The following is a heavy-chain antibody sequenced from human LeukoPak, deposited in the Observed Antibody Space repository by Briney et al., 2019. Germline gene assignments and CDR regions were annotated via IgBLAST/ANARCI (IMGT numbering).Heavy chain of an antibody. Sequence: GGSLTLAWAASGFTFSDHYMDWVRQAQGKGLEWVGRSRNKVISYITQYAASVKGRFTISRDDSKNSLYLQMNSLKTEDTAVYYCARPSSPYSEADYWGQGTLVTVSS. V-gene: IGHV3-72*01. CDR2: SRNKVISYIT. CDR3: ARPSSPYSEADY. D-gene: IGHD4-11*01. J-gene: IGHJ4*02. CDR1: GFTFSDHY.